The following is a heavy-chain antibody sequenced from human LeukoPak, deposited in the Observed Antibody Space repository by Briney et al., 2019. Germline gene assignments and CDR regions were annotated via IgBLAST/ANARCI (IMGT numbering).Heavy chain of an antibody. V-gene: IGHV3-21*01. D-gene: IGHD2-15*01. Sequence: GGSLRLSCAASGFTFSSYSMTWVRQAPGKGLEWVSSISSSSSYIYYADSVKGRFTISRDNAKNSLYLQMNSLRAEDTAVYYCASGPRYCSGGSCYSYDYWGQGTLVTVSS. J-gene: IGHJ4*02. CDR2: ISSSSSYI. CDR3: ASGPRYCSGGSCYSYDY. CDR1: GFTFSSYS.